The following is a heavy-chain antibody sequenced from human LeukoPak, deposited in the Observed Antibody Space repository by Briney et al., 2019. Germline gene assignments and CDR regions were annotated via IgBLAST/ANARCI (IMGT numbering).Heavy chain of an antibody. CDR2: INHSGST. V-gene: IGHV4-34*01. CDR3: ARGVRRVVVDGKLDP. J-gene: IGHJ5*02. D-gene: IGHD2-2*01. Sequence: PSETLSLTCAVYGGSFSGYYWSWIRQPPGKGLEWIGEINHSGSTNYNPSLKSRVTISVDTSKNQFSLKLSSVTAADTAVYYCARGVRRVVVDGKLDPWGQGTLVTVSS. CDR1: GGSFSGYY.